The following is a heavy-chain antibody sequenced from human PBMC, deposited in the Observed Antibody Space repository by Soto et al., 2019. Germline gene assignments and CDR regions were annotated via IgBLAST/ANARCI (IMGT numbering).Heavy chain of an antibody. D-gene: IGHD2-8*01. CDR1: GFTFSSYW. Sequence: EVQLVESGGGLVQPGGSLRLSCAASGFTFSSYWMHWVRQAPGKGLVWVSRVKGDGSGTSYADSVKGRFTISRDNAKNRLYLHMDSLRAEDSAVYYCARDGLIKTPGVDFDCWGQGTLVTLSS. CDR3: ARDGLIKTPGVDFDC. J-gene: IGHJ4*02. CDR2: VKGDGSGT. V-gene: IGHV3-74*01.